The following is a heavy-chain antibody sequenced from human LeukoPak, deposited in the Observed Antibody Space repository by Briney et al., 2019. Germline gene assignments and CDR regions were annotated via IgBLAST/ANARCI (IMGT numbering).Heavy chain of an antibody. V-gene: IGHV4-61*02. D-gene: IGHD6-13*01. CDR2: IYTSGIT. CDR1: GGSSSSSSYY. J-gene: IGHJ5*02. Sequence: SETLSLTCTVSGGSSSSSSYYWSWIRQPAGKGLEWIGRIYTSGITNYNPSLQSRVTISVDTSKNQCSLKLSSVTAADTAVYYCARGQGSSWYLMNWFDPWGQGTLVTVSS. CDR3: ARGQGSSWYLMNWFDP.